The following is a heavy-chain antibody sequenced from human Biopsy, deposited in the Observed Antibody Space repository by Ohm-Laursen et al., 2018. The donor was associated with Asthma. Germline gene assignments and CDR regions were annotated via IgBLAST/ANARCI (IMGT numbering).Heavy chain of an antibody. J-gene: IGHJ6*02. CDR1: GGTFSNFA. CDR3: ARCQVGYSSGWSLLLKKIYYSGMDV. V-gene: IGHV1-69*13. D-gene: IGHD6-19*01. CDR2: IMTVFGTT. Sequence: GASVKVSCKAPGGTFSNFAISWVRQAPGQGLEWLGGIMTVFGTTNYAQKFQGRVTITADESTSKAYMEVTSLRSEDTAIYYCARCQVGYSSGWSLLLKKIYYSGMDVWGQGNAVTVSS.